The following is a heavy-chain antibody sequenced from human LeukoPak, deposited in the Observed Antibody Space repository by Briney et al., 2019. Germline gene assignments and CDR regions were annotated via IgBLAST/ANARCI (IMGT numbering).Heavy chain of an antibody. CDR2: ISGSGGST. D-gene: IGHD3-3*01. J-gene: IGHJ6*02. CDR3: ARDKLSFLEWLAYYYYYGMDV. Sequence: GGSLRLSCAASGFTFSIYAMSWVRQAPGKGLEWVSAISGSGGSTYYADSVKGRFTISRDNSKNTLYLQMNSLRAEDTAVYYCARDKLSFLEWLAYYYYYGMDVWGQGTTVTVSS. V-gene: IGHV3-23*01. CDR1: GFTFSIYA.